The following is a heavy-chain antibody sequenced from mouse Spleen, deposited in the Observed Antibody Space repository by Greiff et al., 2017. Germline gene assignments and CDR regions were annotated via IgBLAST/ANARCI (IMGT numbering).Heavy chain of an antibody. V-gene: IGHV5-12*02. CDR3: ARHNAIGAMDY. J-gene: IGHJ4*01. Sequence: EVQVVESGGGLVKPGGSLKLSCATSGFTFSDYYMYWVRQTPEKRLEWVAYISNGGGSTYYPDTVKGRFTISRDNAKNTLYLQMSRLKSEDTAMYYCARHNAIGAMDYWGQGTSVTVSS. CDR2: ISNGGGST. CDR1: GFTFSDYY.